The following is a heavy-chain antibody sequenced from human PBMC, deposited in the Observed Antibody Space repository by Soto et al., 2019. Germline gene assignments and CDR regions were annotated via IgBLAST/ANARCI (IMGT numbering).Heavy chain of an antibody. V-gene: IGHV3-23*01. CDR1: GFTFSSYA. D-gene: IGHD6-19*01. CDR3: AKNFRGWHEGN. J-gene: IGHJ4*02. Sequence: EVQLLESGGGLVQPGGSLRLSCAASGFTFSSYAMSWVRQAPGKGLEWVSAISGSGGSTYYADSVKGRFTLSRDNSKNTLYLQMNSRRAEDTTVYYCAKNFRGWHEGNWGQGTLVTVSS. CDR2: ISGSGGST.